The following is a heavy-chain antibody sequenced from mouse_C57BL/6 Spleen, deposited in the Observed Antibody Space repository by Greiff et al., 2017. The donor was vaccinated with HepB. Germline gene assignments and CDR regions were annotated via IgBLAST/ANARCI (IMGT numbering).Heavy chain of an antibody. J-gene: IGHJ3*01. CDR1: GFTFSSYA. D-gene: IGHD1-1*01. V-gene: IGHV5-4*01. CDR3: ARDDGSSPFAY. CDR2: ISDGGSYT. Sequence: EVMLVESGGGLVKPGGSLKLSCAASGFTFSSYAMSWVRQTPEKRLEWVATISDGGSYTYYPDNVKGRFTISRDNAKNNLNLQMSHLKSEDTAMYYCARDDGSSPFAYWGQGTLVTVSA.